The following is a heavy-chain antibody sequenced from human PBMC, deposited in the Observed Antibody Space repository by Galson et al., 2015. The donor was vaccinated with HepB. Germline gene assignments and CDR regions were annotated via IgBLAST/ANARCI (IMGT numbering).Heavy chain of an antibody. Sequence: SLRLSCAASGFTVSSNYMSWVRQAPGKGLEWVSVIYTGGSTYHADSVKGRFTISRDNSKNTLYLQMNSLRAEDTAVYYCARDPASGYVSAPGYWGQGTLVTVSS. CDR1: GFTVSSNY. D-gene: IGHD5-12*01. J-gene: IGHJ4*02. CDR2: IYTGGST. V-gene: IGHV3-66*01. CDR3: ARDPASGYVSAPGY.